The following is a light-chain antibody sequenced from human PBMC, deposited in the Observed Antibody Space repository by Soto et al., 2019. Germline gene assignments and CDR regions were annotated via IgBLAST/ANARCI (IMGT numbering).Light chain of an antibody. J-gene: IGKJ2*01. CDR3: QQYDNLPYT. V-gene: IGKV1-33*01. Sequence: DIQMTQSPSSVSASVGDRVTITCRASQGLSSYLAWYQQKPGKAPKLLIYAASNLETGVPSRFSGSGSGTDFTFTISSLQPEDIATYYCQQYDNLPYTFGQGTKLEIK. CDR2: AAS. CDR1: QGLSSY.